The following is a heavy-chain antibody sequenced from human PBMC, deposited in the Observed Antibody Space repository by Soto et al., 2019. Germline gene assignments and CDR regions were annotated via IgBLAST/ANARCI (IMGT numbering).Heavy chain of an antibody. J-gene: IGHJ4*02. CDR2: INHSGST. CDR3: ARRRQYSSSPIDY. CDR1: GGSFSGYY. Sequence: QVQLQQWGAGLLKPSETLSLTCAAYGGSFSGYYWSWIRQPPGKGLEWIGEINHSGSTNYNPSLKSRVTISVDTSKNQFSLKLSSVTAADTAVYYCARRRQYSSSPIDYWGQGTLVTVSS. D-gene: IGHD6-6*01. V-gene: IGHV4-34*01.